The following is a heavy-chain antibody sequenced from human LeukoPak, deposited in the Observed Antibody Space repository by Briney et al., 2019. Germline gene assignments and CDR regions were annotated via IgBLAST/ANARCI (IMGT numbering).Heavy chain of an antibody. J-gene: IGHJ4*02. CDR2: ISYDGSNK. CDR1: GFTFSSYA. Sequence: QPGGSLRLSCAASGFTFSSYAMHWVRQAPGKGLEWVAVISYDGSNKYYADSVKGRFTISRDNSKNTLYLQMNSLRAEDTAVYYCARNYYDSSGLGAFDYWGQGTLVTVSS. CDR3: ARNYYDSSGLGAFDY. V-gene: IGHV3-30-3*01. D-gene: IGHD3-22*01.